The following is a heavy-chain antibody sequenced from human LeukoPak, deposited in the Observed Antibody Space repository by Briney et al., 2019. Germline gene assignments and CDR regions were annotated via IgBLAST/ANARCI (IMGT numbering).Heavy chain of an antibody. J-gene: IGHJ4*02. Sequence: GGSLRLSCSASGFTFSSYAMSWVRQAPGKGLGWVSAISCRGGSTYYADSVKGRFTISRDNSKNTLYLQMNSLRAEDTAVYYCATAPVTPAVTQSFDYWGQGTLVTVSS. CDR2: ISCRGGST. D-gene: IGHD4-17*01. CDR1: GFTFSSYA. V-gene: IGHV3-23*01. CDR3: ATAPVTPAVTQSFDY.